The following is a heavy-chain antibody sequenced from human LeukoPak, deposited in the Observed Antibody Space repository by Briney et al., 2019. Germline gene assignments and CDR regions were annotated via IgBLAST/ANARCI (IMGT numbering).Heavy chain of an antibody. Sequence: SETLSLTCTVSGGSISSYYWSWIRQPAGKGLEWIGYIYYSGSTNYNPPLKSRVTISVDTSKNQVSLMLTSVTAADTAVYYCASDSISMNAFDAWGQGTMVTVSS. V-gene: IGHV4-59*01. D-gene: IGHD3-22*01. CDR2: IYYSGST. CDR3: ASDSISMNAFDA. J-gene: IGHJ3*01. CDR1: GGSISSYY.